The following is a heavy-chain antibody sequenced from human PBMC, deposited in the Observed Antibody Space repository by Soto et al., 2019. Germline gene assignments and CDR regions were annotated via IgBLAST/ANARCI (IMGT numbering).Heavy chain of an antibody. J-gene: IGHJ4*02. CDR1: GGSISSYY. CDR2: IYYSGST. Sequence: SENLSLTCTVSGGSISSYYWSWIRQPPGKGLEWIGYIYYSGSTNYNPSLKSRVTISVDTSKNQLSLKLSSVTAADTAVYYCAKDLGSYGYSDFDWWGQGTLVTVSS. CDR3: AKDLGSYGYSDFDW. V-gene: IGHV4-59*12. D-gene: IGHD5-18*01.